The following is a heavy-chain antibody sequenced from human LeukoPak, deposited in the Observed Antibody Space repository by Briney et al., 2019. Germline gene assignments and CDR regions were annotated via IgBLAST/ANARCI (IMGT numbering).Heavy chain of an antibody. V-gene: IGHV1-2*02. Sequence: GASVKVSCKASGYTFTGYYMHWVRQAPGQGLEWMGWINPNSGGTNYAQKFQGRVTISVDTSKNQFSLKLSSVTAADTAVYYCARDLWQQLSTTPLTDYWGQGTLVTVSS. D-gene: IGHD6-13*01. J-gene: IGHJ4*02. CDR3: ARDLWQQLSTTPLTDY. CDR1: GYTFTGYY. CDR2: INPNSGGT.